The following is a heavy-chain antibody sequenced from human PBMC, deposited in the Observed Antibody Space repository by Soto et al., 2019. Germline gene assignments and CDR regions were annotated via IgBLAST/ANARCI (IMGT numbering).Heavy chain of an antibody. J-gene: IGHJ4*02. CDR1: EFTFSNAW. D-gene: IGHD3-10*01. CDR2: IKSNSDGGTT. V-gene: IGHV3-15*01. CDR3: TMGFRWFGEF. Sequence: EVQLVESGGGLVKPGGSLRLSCAASEFTFSNAWVTWVRQAPGKGLEWVGRIKSNSDGGTTDYAAPVEGRFTVSRDDSTNTLYLQMNSLKTEDTAIYYCTMGFRWFGEFWGQGTLVTVSS.